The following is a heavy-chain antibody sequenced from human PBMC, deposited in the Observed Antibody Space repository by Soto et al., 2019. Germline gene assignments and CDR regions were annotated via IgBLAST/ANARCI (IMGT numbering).Heavy chain of an antibody. CDR2: ISAYNGNT. CDR1: GYTFTSYG. CDR3: ARDKTAAQYYYDSSCYLT. D-gene: IGHD3-22*01. J-gene: IGHJ5*02. V-gene: IGHV1-18*01. Sequence: ASAKVSCKASGYTFTSYGISWVRQAPGQGLEWMGWISAYNGNTNYAQKLQGRVTMTTDTSTSTSYMELRILRSDDTAVYYCARDKTAAQYYYDSSCYLTWGQGTLVTVSS.